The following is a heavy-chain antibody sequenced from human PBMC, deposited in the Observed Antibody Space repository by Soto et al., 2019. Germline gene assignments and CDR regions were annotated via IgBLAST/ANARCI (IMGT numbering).Heavy chain of an antibody. CDR2: ISGNGRKT. Sequence: EVQLLESGGGIVQSGGSLRLSCTASGFTFNSHAMTWVRQAPGKGLVWVAGISGNGRKTAYADSVKARFSISRVKAKTTVFLEVTILSADHTVKTYRVRDLNYDFLSGYNYYALANWGQGTTVTVTS. D-gene: IGHD3-3*01. CDR3: VRDLNYDFLSGYNYYALAN. V-gene: IGHV3-23*01. J-gene: IGHJ6*02. CDR1: GFTFNSHA.